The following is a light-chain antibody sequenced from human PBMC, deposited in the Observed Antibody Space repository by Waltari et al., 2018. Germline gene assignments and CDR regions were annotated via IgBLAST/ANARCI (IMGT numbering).Light chain of an antibody. V-gene: IGLV1-51*01. CDR2: DNN. J-gene: IGLJ3*02. CDR3: GTWDTSLNAAV. Sequence: QSVLTQPPSVSAAPGQQVTISCSGSSSNIGNNYVSCYQQFPGTAPKLLIYDNNKRPSGIPDRFSGSKSGTSATLDITGLQTGDEADYYCGTWDTSLNAAVFGGGTKLTAL. CDR1: SSNIGNNY.